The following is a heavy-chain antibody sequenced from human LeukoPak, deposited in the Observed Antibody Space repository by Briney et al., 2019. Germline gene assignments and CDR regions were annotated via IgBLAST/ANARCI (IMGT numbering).Heavy chain of an antibody. Sequence: SETLSLTCTVSGDSISSSSYYWGWIRQPPGKGLEWLGTIYYSGTTYYNPSLKSRVTISVDTSKNQFSLRLSSVTAADTAVYYCARDFSSSSSVYYYYYMDVWGKGTTVTVSS. V-gene: IGHV4-39*07. CDR1: GDSISSSSYY. CDR3: ARDFSSSSSVYYYYYMDV. CDR2: IYYSGTT. D-gene: IGHD6-6*01. J-gene: IGHJ6*03.